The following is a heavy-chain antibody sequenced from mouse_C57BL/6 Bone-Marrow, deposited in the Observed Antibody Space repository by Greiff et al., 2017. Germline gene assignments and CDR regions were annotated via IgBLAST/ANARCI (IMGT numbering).Heavy chain of an antibody. J-gene: IGHJ3*01. CDR3: ARGKRFDYSNPGGFAY. V-gene: IGHV1-81*01. Sequence: QVQLQQSGAELARPGASVKLSCKASGYTFTSYGISWVKQRTGQGLEWIGEIYPRSGNTYYNEKFKGKATLTADKSSSTAYMELRSLTSEDSAVYFWARGKRFDYSNPGGFAYWGQGTLVTVSA. CDR2: IYPRSGNT. CDR1: GYTFTSYG. D-gene: IGHD2-5*01.